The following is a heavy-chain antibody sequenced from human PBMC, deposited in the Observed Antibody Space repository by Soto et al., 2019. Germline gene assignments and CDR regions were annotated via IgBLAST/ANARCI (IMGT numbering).Heavy chain of an antibody. CDR1: GYTFTGYY. CDR3: ARGAADLEYYFDY. CDR2: INPNSGGT. Sequence: ASVKVSCKASGYTFTGYYMHWVRQAPGQGLEWMGWINPNSGGTNYAQKFQGWVTMTRDTSISTAYMELSRLRSDDTAVYYCARGAADLEYYFDYRGQGTLVTVSS. J-gene: IGHJ4*02. V-gene: IGHV1-2*04.